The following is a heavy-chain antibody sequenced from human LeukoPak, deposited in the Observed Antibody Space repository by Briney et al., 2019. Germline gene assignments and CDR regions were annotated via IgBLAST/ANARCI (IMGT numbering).Heavy chain of an antibody. V-gene: IGHV3-NL1*01. CDR3: AKDYSIIKPEVGDPLDH. Sequence: GGSLRLSCAASGFTFSSYGMHWVRQAPGKGLEWVSGIGGGSTYYANSVKGRFTISSDNSKNTLFLQMDNLRAEDTAIYYCAKDYSIIKPEVGDPLDHWGQGTLVTVSS. D-gene: IGHD2-21*01. J-gene: IGHJ5*02. CDR1: GFTFSSYG. CDR2: IGGGST.